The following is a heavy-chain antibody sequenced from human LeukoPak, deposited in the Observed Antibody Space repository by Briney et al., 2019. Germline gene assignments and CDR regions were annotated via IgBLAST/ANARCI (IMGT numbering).Heavy chain of an antibody. CDR2: TYYRSKWYN. D-gene: IGHD3-22*01. CDR3: AGGPSVGITMIVVGSWFDP. Sequence: SQTLSLTCAISGDSVSSNSAAWNWIRQSPSRGLEGLGRTYYRSKWYNDYAVSVKSRITINPDTSKNQFSLQLNSVTPEDTAVYYCAGGPSVGITMIVVGSWFDPWGQGTLVTVSS. V-gene: IGHV6-1*01. J-gene: IGHJ5*02. CDR1: GDSVSSNSAA.